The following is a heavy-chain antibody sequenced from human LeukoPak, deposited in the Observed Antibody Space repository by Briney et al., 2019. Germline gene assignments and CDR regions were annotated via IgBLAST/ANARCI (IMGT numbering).Heavy chain of an antibody. D-gene: IGHD2-15*01. V-gene: IGHV3-23*01. Sequence: GGSLRLSCQASGFTFSNYAMSWVRQAPGKGLEWVSSINPDDGGSFFADSVKGRFTISRDDSRSVVYLQMNSLSAEDTAVYYCARSGVATCHYWGQGILGTVSS. J-gene: IGHJ4*02. CDR3: ARSGVATCHY. CDR1: GFTFSNYA. CDR2: INPDDGGS.